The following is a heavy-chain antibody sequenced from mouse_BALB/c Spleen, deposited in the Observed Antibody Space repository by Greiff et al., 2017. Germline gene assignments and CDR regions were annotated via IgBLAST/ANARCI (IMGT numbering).Heavy chain of an antibody. CDR3: ARAPSTVVATDWYFDV. Sequence: EVMLVESGGGLVQPGGSLRLSCATSGFTFTDYYMSWVRQPPGKALEWLGFIRNKANGYTTEYSASVKGRFTISRDNSQSILYLQMNTLRAEDSATYYCARAPSTVVATDWYFDVWGAGTTVTVSS. CDR1: GFTFTDYY. J-gene: IGHJ1*01. V-gene: IGHV7-3*02. CDR2: IRNKANGYTT. D-gene: IGHD1-1*01.